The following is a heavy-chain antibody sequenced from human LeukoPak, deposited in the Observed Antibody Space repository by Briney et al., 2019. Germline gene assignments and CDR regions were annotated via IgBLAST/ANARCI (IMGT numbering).Heavy chain of an antibody. Sequence: GGSLRLSCAASGFTFSSYWMSWVRQAPGKGLEWVANIKQDGSEKYYVDSVKGRFTISRDNAKNSLYLQMNSLRAEDTAVYYCARDWAVAGTRCYGMDVWGQGTTVTVSS. D-gene: IGHD6-19*01. CDR2: IKQDGSEK. CDR3: ARDWAVAGTRCYGMDV. V-gene: IGHV3-7*01. J-gene: IGHJ6*02. CDR1: GFTFSSYW.